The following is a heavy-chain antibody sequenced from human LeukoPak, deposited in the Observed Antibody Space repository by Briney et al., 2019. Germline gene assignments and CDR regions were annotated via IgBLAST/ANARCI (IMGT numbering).Heavy chain of an antibody. V-gene: IGHV1-18*01. CDR2: NSAYNGNT. CDR1: GYTFTSYG. J-gene: IGHJ6*03. CDR3: ARDWSSQQPTGWYMDV. Sequence: ASVKVSCKASGYTFTSYGISWVRQAPGQGLEWMGWNSAYNGNTNYAQKLQGRVTMTTDTSTSTAYMELRSLRSDDTAVYYCARDWSSQQPTGWYMDVWGKGTTVTVSS. D-gene: IGHD6-13*01.